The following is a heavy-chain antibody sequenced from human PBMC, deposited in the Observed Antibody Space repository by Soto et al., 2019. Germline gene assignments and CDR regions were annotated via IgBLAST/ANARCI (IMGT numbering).Heavy chain of an antibody. CDR2: IYYSGST. D-gene: IGHD2-8*01. Sequence: QVQLLESGPGLVTPTQTLFLTCSVSGASTNRGNFYWNWIRQHPGRGLEWIGYIYYSGSTYYNPALRSRVTISIDTSKNQFFLRLSSVTAADTAVYYCAREFDINGYFDFWGRGTLVTVSS. J-gene: IGHJ4*02. CDR1: GASTNRGNFY. V-gene: IGHV4-31*03. CDR3: AREFDINGYFDF.